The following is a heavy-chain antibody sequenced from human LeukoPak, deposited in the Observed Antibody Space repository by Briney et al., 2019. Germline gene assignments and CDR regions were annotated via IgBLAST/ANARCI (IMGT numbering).Heavy chain of an antibody. J-gene: IGHJ6*02. Sequence: PSETLSLTCAVSGGSISSGGYSWSWIRQPPGKGLEWIGYIYHSGSTYYNPSLKSRVTISVDRSKNQFSLKLSSVTAADTAVYYCARVTPHFSMDVWGQGTTVTVSS. CDR1: GGSISSGGYS. V-gene: IGHV4-30-2*01. D-gene: IGHD2-15*01. CDR2: IYHSGST. CDR3: ARVTPHFSMDV.